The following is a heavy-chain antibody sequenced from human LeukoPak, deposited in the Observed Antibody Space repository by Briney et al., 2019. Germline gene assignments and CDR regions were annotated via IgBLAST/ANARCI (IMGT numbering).Heavy chain of an antibody. Sequence: SETLSLTCTVSGASLSNYYWSWIRQPAGKGLELIGRIYTSGSTNYDPSFKSRVTMSVDTSKNQFSLNLSSVTAADTAMYYCARGSLAPDYWGQGTLVTVSS. CDR1: GASLSNYY. D-gene: IGHD2-15*01. CDR3: ARGSLAPDY. J-gene: IGHJ4*02. CDR2: IYTSGST. V-gene: IGHV4-4*07.